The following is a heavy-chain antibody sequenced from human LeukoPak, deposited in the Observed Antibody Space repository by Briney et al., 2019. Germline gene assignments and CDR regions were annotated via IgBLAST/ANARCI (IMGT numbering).Heavy chain of an antibody. D-gene: IGHD5-24*01. J-gene: IGHJ4*02. CDR3: ARDRAGWLQNFDY. CDR2: IIPIFGTA. V-gene: IGHV1-69*01. CDR1: GGTFSSYA. Sequence: SVKVSCKASGGTFSSYAISWVRQAPGQGLEWMGGIIPIFGTANYAQKLQGRVTITADESTSTAYMELSSLRSEDTAVYYCARDRAGWLQNFDYWGQGTLVTVSS.